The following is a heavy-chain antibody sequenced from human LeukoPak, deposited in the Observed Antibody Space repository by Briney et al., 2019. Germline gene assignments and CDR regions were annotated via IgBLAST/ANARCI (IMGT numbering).Heavy chain of an antibody. V-gene: IGHV3-23*01. CDR3: AKWGATVWSGRGYFDY. J-gene: IGHJ4*02. Sequence: GGSLRLSCAASGFTFSSYAMSWVRQAPGKGLEWVSAISGSGYDTYYADSVKGRFTVSRDSSKNTLYLQVNSLRAEDTALYYCAKWGATVWSGRGYFDYWGQGTLVTVSS. D-gene: IGHD3-16*01. CDR1: GFTFSSYA. CDR2: ISGSGYDT.